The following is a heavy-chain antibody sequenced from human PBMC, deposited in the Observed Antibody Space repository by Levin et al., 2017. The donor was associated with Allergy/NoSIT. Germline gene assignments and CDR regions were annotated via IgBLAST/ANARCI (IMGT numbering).Heavy chain of an antibody. CDR3: ARDYRSSGSYFAWGPNLSDNWFDP. J-gene: IGHJ5*02. CDR2: IWYDGSNK. CDR1: GFTFSSYG. V-gene: IGHV3-33*01. D-gene: IGHD1-26*01. Sequence: GGSLRLSCAASGFTFSSYGMHWVRQAPGKGLEWVAVIWYDGSNKYYADSVKGRFTISRDNSKNTLYLQMNSLRAEDTAVYYCARDYRSSGSYFAWGPNLSDNWFDPWGQGTLVTVSS.